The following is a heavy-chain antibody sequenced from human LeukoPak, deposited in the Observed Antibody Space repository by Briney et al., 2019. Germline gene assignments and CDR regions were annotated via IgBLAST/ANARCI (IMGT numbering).Heavy chain of an antibody. CDR3: ARSTVYYDFWSGYYNWFDP. CDR2: MNPNSGNT. D-gene: IGHD3-3*01. Sequence: ASVKVSCKASGYTFTRYDINWVRQATGQGLEWMGWMNPNSGNTGYAQKFQGRVTMTRNTSISTAYMELSSLRSEDTAVYYCARSTVYYDFWSGYYNWFDPWRQGTLVTVSS. CDR1: GYTFTRYD. V-gene: IGHV1-8*01. J-gene: IGHJ5*02.